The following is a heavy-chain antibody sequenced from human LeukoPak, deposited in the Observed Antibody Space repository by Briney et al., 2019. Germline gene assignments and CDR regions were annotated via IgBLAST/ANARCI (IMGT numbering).Heavy chain of an antibody. CDR3: ARLSKGRYFDYIFDY. Sequence: SETLSLTCTVSGGSVSSNEFYWGWIRQPPGKGLQWIGNIYYTGSTYYNPSLNSRVTMSVDTSQNQISLKMTSVTAADTAVYYCARLSKGRYFDYIFDYWGQGTLVTVSS. CDR1: GGSVSSNEFY. CDR2: IYYTGST. V-gene: IGHV4-39*01. J-gene: IGHJ4*02. D-gene: IGHD3-9*01.